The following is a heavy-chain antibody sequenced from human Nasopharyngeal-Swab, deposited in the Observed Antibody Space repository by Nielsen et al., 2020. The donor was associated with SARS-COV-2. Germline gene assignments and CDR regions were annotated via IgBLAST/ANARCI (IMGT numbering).Heavy chain of an antibody. Sequence: SLKISCAASGFTFDDYAMHWVRQAPGKGLEWVSGISWNSVSIAYADSVKGRFTISRDNAENSLYLQMNSLRAEDTALYYCAKVSVGRGGARPPFFDYWGQGTLVTVSS. V-gene: IGHV3-9*01. CDR1: GFTFDDYA. D-gene: IGHD2-15*01. CDR3: AKVSVGRGGARPPFFDY. J-gene: IGHJ4*02. CDR2: ISWNSVSI.